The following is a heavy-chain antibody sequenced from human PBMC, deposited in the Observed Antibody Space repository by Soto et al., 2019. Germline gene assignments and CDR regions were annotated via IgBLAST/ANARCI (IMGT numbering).Heavy chain of an antibody. CDR3: ARDTLGGAYDFRH. CDR1: GFSVSNLF. CDR2: ISSDGSK. V-gene: IGHV3-66*01. Sequence: EVQLVESGGGLVQPGGSLRLSCAASGFSVSNLFMTWVRQAPGKGLEWVSVISSDGSKYYADSVKGRFTISRDNSKNTLYLEMNSLRAGDTAVYYCARDTLGGAYDFRHGGQGTLVTVSS. D-gene: IGHD3-3*01. J-gene: IGHJ4*02.